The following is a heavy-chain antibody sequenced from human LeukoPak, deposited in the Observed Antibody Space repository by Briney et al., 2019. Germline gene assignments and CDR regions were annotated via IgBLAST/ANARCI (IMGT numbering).Heavy chain of an antibody. J-gene: IGHJ4*02. D-gene: IGHD3-22*01. V-gene: IGHV4-39*07. CDR3: ARVGYYYDSSGNKRVADFDY. Sequence: PSETLSLTCTVSGGSISSSSYYWGWIRQPPGKGLEWIGSIYYSGSTYYNPSLKSRVTISVDTSKNQFSLKLRSVTAADTAVYYCARVGYYYDSSGNKRVADFDYWGQGTLVTVSS. CDR2: IYYSGST. CDR1: GGSISSSSYY.